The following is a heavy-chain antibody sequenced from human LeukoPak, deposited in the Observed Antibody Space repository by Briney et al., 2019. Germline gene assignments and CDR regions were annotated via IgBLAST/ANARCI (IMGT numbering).Heavy chain of an antibody. CDR3: ARDNPATSLSARAYDF. D-gene: IGHD3-3*01. CDR1: GYTLCRNY. J-gene: IGHJ3*01. CDR2: IFSGGDT. Sequence: TGGSQTLFCAASGYTLCRNYKSWVRQAPGKGLEWVSIIFSGGDTYYADSVKGRFTISRDNSKNTVYLQMNSLRAEDTAVYYCARDNPATSLSARAYDFWGQGTMVTVSS. V-gene: IGHV3-53*01.